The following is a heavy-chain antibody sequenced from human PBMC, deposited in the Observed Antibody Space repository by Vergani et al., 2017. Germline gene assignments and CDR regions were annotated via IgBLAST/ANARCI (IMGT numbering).Heavy chain of an antibody. V-gene: IGHV1-69*01. J-gene: IGHJ5*02. CDR3: ASGDDSGGYPNWFDP. D-gene: IGHD3-22*01. CDR2: IIPIFGTA. Sequence: QVQLVQSGAEVKQPGSSVKVSCKASGGTFSSYAISWVRQAPGQGLEWMGGIIPIFGTANYAQKFQGRVTITADESTSTAYMELSSLRAEDTAVYYCASGDDSGGYPNWFDPWGQGTLVTVSS. CDR1: GGTFSSYA.